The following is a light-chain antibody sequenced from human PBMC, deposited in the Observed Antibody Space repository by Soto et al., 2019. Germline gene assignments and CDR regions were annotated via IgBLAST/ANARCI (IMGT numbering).Light chain of an antibody. CDR3: QQYNDWPRT. CDR2: HAS. Sequence: EIVMTQSPATLSVSPGERVTLSCRATQSVTNKLAWYQQKPGQAPRLLIYHASARVTGVPARFSGSGSGTEFTLTTTSLQSEDFAFYYCQQYNDWPRTFGGGTKVEI. J-gene: IGKJ4*01. CDR1: QSVTNK. V-gene: IGKV3-15*01.